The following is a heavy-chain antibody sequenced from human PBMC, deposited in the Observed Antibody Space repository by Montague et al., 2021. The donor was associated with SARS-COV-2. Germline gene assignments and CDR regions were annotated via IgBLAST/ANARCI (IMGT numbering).Heavy chain of an antibody. V-gene: IGHV4-39*01. CDR3: ARHRDYYLGSYRPFDH. J-gene: IGHJ5*02. CDR1: GDSINSTSHY. Sequence: SETLSLTCTVSGDSINSTSHYWAWIRQPPGKGLDWIVSVYYRGSTYYSPSFKSRFKVSIATSNCHFFLRVNSVTAADTATYYCARHRDYYLGSYRPFDHWGQGTLVIVSS. CDR2: VYYRGST. D-gene: IGHD3-16*02.